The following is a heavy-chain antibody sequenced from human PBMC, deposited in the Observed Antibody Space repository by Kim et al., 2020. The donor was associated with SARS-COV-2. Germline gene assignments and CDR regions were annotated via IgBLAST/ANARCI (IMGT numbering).Heavy chain of an antibody. D-gene: IGHD4-17*01. V-gene: IGHV4-59*01. CDR3: ARDTGYYVD. Sequence: GSTNYTPSLKSRVTISVDTSKNQFSLKLSSVTAADTAVYYCARDTGYYVDWGQGTLVTVSS. J-gene: IGHJ4*02. CDR2: GST.